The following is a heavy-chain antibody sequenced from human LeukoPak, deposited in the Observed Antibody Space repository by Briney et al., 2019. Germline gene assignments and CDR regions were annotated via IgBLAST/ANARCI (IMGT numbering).Heavy chain of an antibody. V-gene: IGHV4-61*02. CDR3: ARGPYAWGYIDY. Sequence: PSETLSLTCTVSGGSISSGTYYWSWIRQPAGKGLEWIGRFYTSGSTNYNPSLKSRVTISVDTSKNQFSLKLGSVTAADTAVYYCARGPYAWGYIDYWGQGTLVTVSS. D-gene: IGHD7-27*01. CDR2: FYTSGST. CDR1: GGSISSGTYY. J-gene: IGHJ4*02.